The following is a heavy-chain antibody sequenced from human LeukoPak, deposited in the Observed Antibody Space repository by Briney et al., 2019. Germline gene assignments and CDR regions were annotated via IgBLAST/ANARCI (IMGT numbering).Heavy chain of an antibody. D-gene: IGHD3-10*01. CDR1: GYNFASYT. CDR3: ARSSSGTYHY. V-gene: IGHV1-3*01. CDR2: INGDNGNT. J-gene: IGHJ4*02. Sequence: ASVKVSCKTSGYNFASYTMHWLRQAPGQSPEWMGSINGDNGNTKYSEKFQGRVTFTRDTSASSAYMELSRLRSEDTAVYYCARSSSGTYHYWGQGTLVTISS.